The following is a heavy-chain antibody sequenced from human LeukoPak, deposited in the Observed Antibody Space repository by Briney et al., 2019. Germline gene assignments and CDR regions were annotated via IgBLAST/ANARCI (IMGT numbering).Heavy chain of an antibody. CDR2: INPNSGGT. V-gene: IGHV1-2*02. Sequence: ASVKVSCKASGYTFTGYYMHWVRQAPGQGLEWMGWINPNSGGTNYAQKFQGRVTMTRDTSISTAYVELSRLRSDDTAVYYCARDPQLLWFRELLKSDGMDVWGQGTTVTVSS. J-gene: IGHJ6*02. CDR1: GYTFTGYY. CDR3: ARDPQLLWFRELLKSDGMDV. D-gene: IGHD3-10*01.